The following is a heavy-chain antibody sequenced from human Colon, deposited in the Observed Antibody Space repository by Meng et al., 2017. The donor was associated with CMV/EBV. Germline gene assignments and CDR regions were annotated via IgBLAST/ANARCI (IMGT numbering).Heavy chain of an antibody. Sequence: GESLKISCAASGFTFSSYSMNWVRQAPGKGLEWVSYISSSTTTIYYADSVKGRFTISRDNAKNSLYLQMNSLRAEDTALYYCAKAPGYSSSPGYYYGMDVWGQGTTVTVSS. CDR1: GFTFSSYS. J-gene: IGHJ6*02. V-gene: IGHV3-48*04. CDR2: ISSSTTTI. D-gene: IGHD6-13*01. CDR3: AKAPGYSSSPGYYYGMDV.